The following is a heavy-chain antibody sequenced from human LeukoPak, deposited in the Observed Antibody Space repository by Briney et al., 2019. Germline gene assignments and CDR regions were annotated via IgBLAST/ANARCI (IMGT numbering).Heavy chain of an antibody. Sequence: SVKVSCKSSGGSFSSNIIGWVRQAPGQGLEWMGGIVPIFGKTKYAQKFQGRVTITTDESSSTAYMELSSLRSDDTAIYYCARGWGIPAPISWFDPWGQGTLVTVSS. CDR1: GGSFSSNI. CDR3: ARGWGIPAPISWFDP. D-gene: IGHD2-2*01. J-gene: IGHJ5*02. CDR2: IVPIFGKT. V-gene: IGHV1-69*05.